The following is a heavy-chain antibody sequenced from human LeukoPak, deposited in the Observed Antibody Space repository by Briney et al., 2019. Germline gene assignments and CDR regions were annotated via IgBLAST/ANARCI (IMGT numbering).Heavy chain of an antibody. Sequence: QPGGSLRLSCAASGFTFSSYAMSWVRQAPGKGLEWVSAISGGSTYYADSVKGRFTISRDNSKNTLYLQMNSLRAEDTAVYYCAKFNPNGGGWYWFDPWGQGTLVTVSS. V-gene: IGHV3-23*01. CDR1: GFTFSSYA. J-gene: IGHJ5*02. CDR2: ISGGST. CDR3: AKFNPNGGGWYWFDP. D-gene: IGHD6-19*01.